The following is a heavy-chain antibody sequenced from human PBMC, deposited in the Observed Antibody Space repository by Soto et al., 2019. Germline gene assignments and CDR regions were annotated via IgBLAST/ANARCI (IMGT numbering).Heavy chain of an antibody. V-gene: IGHV4-61*01. J-gene: IGHJ3*02. CDR3: AREDHYDSSGYYYRAFDI. CDR2: IYYSGST. CDR1: GASVSSGSYY. Sequence: QVQLQESGPGLVKPSETLSLTCTVSGASVSSGSYYWSWIRQPPGKGLEWIGYIYYSGSTNYNPSLKSRLTISVDTSKNQFSLTLSSVTAADTAVYYCAREDHYDSSGYYYRAFDIWGQGTMVTVSS. D-gene: IGHD3-22*01.